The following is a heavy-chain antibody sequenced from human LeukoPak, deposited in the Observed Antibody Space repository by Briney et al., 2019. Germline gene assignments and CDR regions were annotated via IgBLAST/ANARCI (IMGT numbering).Heavy chain of an antibody. Sequence: GGSLRLSCAASGSTFSSYWMHWVRQGPGKGLVWFARINGDESRTTYADSVRDRFTISRDNAKNTLYLQMNSLRAEDTAVYYCVRGQLERPFDFYYGMDVWGKGTTVTVSS. CDR3: VRGQLERPFDFYYGMDV. CDR2: INGDESRT. J-gene: IGHJ6*04. CDR1: GSTFSSYW. D-gene: IGHD1-1*01. V-gene: IGHV3-74*01.